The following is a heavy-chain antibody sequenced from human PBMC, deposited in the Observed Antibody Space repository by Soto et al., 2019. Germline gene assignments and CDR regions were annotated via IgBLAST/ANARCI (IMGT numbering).Heavy chain of an antibody. Sequence: ASVKVSCKASGYTFTSYGISWVRQAPGQGLEWMGWISAYNGNTNYAQKLQGRVTMTTDTSTSTAYMELRSLRSDDTAVYYCARELNSSGWFYYYYYMDVWGKGTTVTVSS. V-gene: IGHV1-18*01. CDR2: ISAYNGNT. CDR1: GYTFTSYG. CDR3: ARELNSSGWFYYYYYMDV. D-gene: IGHD6-19*01. J-gene: IGHJ6*03.